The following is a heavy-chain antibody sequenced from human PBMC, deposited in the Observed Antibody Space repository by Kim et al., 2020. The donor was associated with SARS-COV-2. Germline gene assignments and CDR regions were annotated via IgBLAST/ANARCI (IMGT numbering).Heavy chain of an antibody. V-gene: IGHV4-30-2*05. J-gene: IGHJ6*03. D-gene: IGHD6-19*01. CDR3: ASVTSGWPYYYYYMDV. Sequence: LKSRVTITVDTSKNQFSLKLSSVTAADTAVYYCASVTSGWPYYYYYMDVWGKGTTVTVSS.